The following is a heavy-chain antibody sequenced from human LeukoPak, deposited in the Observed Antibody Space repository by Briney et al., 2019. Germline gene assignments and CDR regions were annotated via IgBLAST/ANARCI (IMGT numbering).Heavy chain of an antibody. Sequence: SETLSLTCTVPVGSITSYYWSWTRHPPRQGLEWIGFVVYIGRTNFNPSLRSRVTISVDTSKNQFSLKLSSVTAADTAVYYCARDSPDYYDYYFMDVWGKGTTVTVSS. CDR1: VGSITSYY. CDR3: ARDSPDYYDYYFMDV. CDR2: VVYIGRT. V-gene: IGHV4-59*01. J-gene: IGHJ6*03.